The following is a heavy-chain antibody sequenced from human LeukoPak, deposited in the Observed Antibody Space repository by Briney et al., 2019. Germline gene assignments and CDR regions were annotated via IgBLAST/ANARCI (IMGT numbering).Heavy chain of an antibody. J-gene: IGHJ4*02. D-gene: IGHD3-3*01. V-gene: IGHV3-15*01. CDR2: IQGKTDGGTT. CDR1: GFTFSNAW. CDR3: VKDGV. Sequence: PGGSLRLSCGASGFTFSNAWMNWVRQAPGKGLEWVGRIQGKTDGGTTHYAAPVKGRFTISRDDSKNTLFLQMNSLKTEDTAMYYCVKDGVWGQGTLVTVSS.